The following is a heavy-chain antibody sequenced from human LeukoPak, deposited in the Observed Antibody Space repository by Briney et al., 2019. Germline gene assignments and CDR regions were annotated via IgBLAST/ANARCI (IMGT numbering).Heavy chain of an antibody. CDR2: IWYDGSNK. J-gene: IGHJ6*02. V-gene: IGHV3-33*08. CDR1: RFSFSDYD. D-gene: IGHD5-12*01. CDR3: ARANTYDSNYYYGMDV. Sequence: GGSLRLSCRASRFSFSDYDMHWVRQAPGKGLEWVAVIWYDGSNKYYADSVKGRFTISRDNSKNTLYLQMNSLRAEDTAVYYCARANTYDSNYYYGMDVWGQGTTVTVSS.